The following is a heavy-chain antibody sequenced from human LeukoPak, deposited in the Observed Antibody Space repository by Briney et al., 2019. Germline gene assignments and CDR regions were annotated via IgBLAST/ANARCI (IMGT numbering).Heavy chain of an antibody. D-gene: IGHD2-21*02. Sequence: GGSLRLSCAASGFKFNDYYMTWIRQAPGKGLEWVSYISPSGNAVFYADSVKGRFTISRDNARRSLYLQINSLRDEDTAVYYCARVRVVTAISSLSHWGQGTLVTVSS. J-gene: IGHJ4*02. CDR3: ARVRVVTAISSLSH. CDR1: GFKFNDYY. V-gene: IGHV3-11*01. CDR2: ISPSGNAV.